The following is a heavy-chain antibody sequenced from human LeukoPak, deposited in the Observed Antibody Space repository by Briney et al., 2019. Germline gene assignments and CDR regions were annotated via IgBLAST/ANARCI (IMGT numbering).Heavy chain of an antibody. CDR2: INAYNGNT. V-gene: IGHV1-18*01. J-gene: IGHJ4*02. D-gene: IGHD5-18*01. Sequence: DSVKVSCKASGYTFTNYGISWVRQAPGQGLEWMGWINAYNGNTNYAQKLQGRVTMTTDTSTSTAYMELSSLRSEDTAVYYCARDRVEYSYAHNFDYWGQGTLVTVSS. CDR1: GYTFTNYG. CDR3: ARDRVEYSYAHNFDY.